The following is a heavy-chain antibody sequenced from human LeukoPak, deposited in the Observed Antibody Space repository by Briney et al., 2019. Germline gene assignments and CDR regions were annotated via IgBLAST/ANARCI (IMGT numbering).Heavy chain of an antibody. CDR2: IYPGDSDT. D-gene: IGHD2-15*01. J-gene: IGHJ4*02. V-gene: IGHV5-51*01. CDR1: GYNFTNYW. CDR3: ARRGLCSGGSCYGLSDY. Sequence: GESLKISCRGSGYNFTNYWIVWVRQMPGKGRDWMGIIYPGDSDTRYSPSFQGQVTISADKSIGTAYLQWSSLKASDTAMYYCARRGLCSGGSCYGLSDYWGQGTLVTVSS.